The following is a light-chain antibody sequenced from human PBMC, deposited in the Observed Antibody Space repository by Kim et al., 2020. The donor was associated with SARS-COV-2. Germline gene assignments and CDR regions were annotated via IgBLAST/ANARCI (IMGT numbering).Light chain of an antibody. V-gene: IGKV3-20*01. J-gene: IGKJ2*01. Sequence: SPGERATLSCRASQKVSSSYIAWYQQRPGQAPRLLIYGASNRATGIPDRFSGSGSGTDFTLTISRLEPEDFVVYYCQQYGASLYTFGQGTKVDIK. CDR3: QQYGASLYT. CDR2: GAS. CDR1: QKVSSSY.